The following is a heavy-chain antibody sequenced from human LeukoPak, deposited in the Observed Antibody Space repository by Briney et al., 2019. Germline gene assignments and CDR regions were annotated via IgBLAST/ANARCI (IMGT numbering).Heavy chain of an antibody. CDR1: GYTFTGYY. V-gene: IGHV1-2*06. D-gene: IGHD1-7*01. J-gene: IGHJ4*02. Sequence: ASVKVSCKASGYTFTGYYMHWVRQAPGQELEWMGRINPNSGGTNYAQKFQGRVTMTRDTSISTAYMELSRLRSDDTAVYYCAREGPDWNWSPFDYWGQGTLVTVSS. CDR3: AREGPDWNWSPFDY. CDR2: INPNSGGT.